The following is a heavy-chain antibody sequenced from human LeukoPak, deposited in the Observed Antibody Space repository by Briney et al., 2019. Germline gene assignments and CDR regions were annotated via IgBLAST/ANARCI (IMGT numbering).Heavy chain of an antibody. CDR1: GGSISTTNYY. CDR2: VYYSGST. CDR3: APRVVGSAPFDY. J-gene: IGHJ4*02. V-gene: IGHV4-39*07. D-gene: IGHD2-15*01. Sequence: SETLSLTCTVSGGSISTTNYYWGWIRQSPGKGLEWFGCVYYSGSTYYNPSLKSQVTISVDTSQDQFSLQLTSVTAADTAVYYCAPRVVGSAPFDYWGQGTLVTVSS.